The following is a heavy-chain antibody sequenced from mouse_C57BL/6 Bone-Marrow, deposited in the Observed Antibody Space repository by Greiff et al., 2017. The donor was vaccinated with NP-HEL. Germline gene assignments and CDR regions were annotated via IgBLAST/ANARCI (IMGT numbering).Heavy chain of an antibody. CDR3: ARRSTMVTLDY. Sequence: QVQLQQPGAELVMPGASVKLSCKASGYTFTSYWMHWVKQRPGQGLEWIGEIDPSDSYTNYNQKFKGKSTLTVDKSSSTAYMQLSSLTSEDSAVYYCARRSTMVTLDYWGQGTTLTVSS. CDR1: GYTFTSYW. V-gene: IGHV1-69*01. CDR2: IDPSDSYT. J-gene: IGHJ2*01. D-gene: IGHD2-2*01.